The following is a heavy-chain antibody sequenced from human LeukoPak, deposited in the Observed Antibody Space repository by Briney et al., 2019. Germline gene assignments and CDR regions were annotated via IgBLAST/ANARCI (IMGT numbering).Heavy chain of an antibody. CDR2: IYYSGST. D-gene: IGHD3-22*01. J-gene: IGHJ4*02. CDR3: ARLALYYYDSSGYYFFDY. CDR1: GGSISSSSYY. V-gene: IGHV4-39*01. Sequence: SETLSLTCTVSGGSISSSSYYWGWIRQPPGKGLGWIGSIYYSGSTYYNPSLKSRVTISVDTSKNQFSLKLSSVTAADTAVYYCARLALYYYDSSGYYFFDYWGQGTLVTVSS.